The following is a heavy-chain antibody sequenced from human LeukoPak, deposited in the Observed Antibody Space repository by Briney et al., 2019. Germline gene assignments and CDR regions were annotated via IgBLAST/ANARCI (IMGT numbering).Heavy chain of an antibody. Sequence: GGSPRLSCAASGFTFSIYAMSWVRQAPGKGLQWVSSITSSGDGTYYADSVKGRFTISRDNSENMLYLQMNSLRVEDTAVYFCAKDRPNYYGSNGHYYRRDGDYWGQGTLVTASS. CDR1: GFTFSIYA. CDR2: ITSSGDGT. CDR3: AKDRPNYYGSNGHYYRRDGDY. V-gene: IGHV3-23*01. D-gene: IGHD3-22*01. J-gene: IGHJ4*02.